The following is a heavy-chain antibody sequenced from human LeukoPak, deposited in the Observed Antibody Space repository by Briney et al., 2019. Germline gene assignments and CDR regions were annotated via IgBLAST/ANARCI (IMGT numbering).Heavy chain of an antibody. D-gene: IGHD3-22*01. V-gene: IGHV1-2*02. J-gene: IGHJ4*02. Sequence: GASVKVSCKASGYTFTGYYMHWVRQAPGQGLEWMGWINPNSGGTNYAQKFQGRVTMTRDTSISTAYMELSRLRSDDTAVYYCARETPDYYDSSGYPDYWGQGTLVTVSS. CDR1: GYTFTGYY. CDR3: ARETPDYYDSSGYPDY. CDR2: INPNSGGT.